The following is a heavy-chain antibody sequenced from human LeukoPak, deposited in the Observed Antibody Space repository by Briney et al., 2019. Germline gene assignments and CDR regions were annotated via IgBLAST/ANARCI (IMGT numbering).Heavy chain of an antibody. CDR1: GFNFSAYA. Sequence: PGRSLRLSCAVSGFNFSAYAMHWVRQAPGKGLDWMAVISYDGSHKYYADSVRGRFTISRDNSKNTVYLQMNSLRTEDTAVYSCARRSAAVDYWGQGTLVTVSS. D-gene: IGHD6-13*01. J-gene: IGHJ4*02. V-gene: IGHV3-30-3*01. CDR3: ARRSAAVDY. CDR2: ISYDGSHK.